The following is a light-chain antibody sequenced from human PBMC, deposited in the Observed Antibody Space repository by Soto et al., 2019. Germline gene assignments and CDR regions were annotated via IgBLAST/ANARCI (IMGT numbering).Light chain of an antibody. Sequence: MVLTQSPDTLSLSPGERATVSCRASQSVSSCYLAWYQQKLGQATRHLIYGASTRATGIPDRFLGSGFGTDFTLTFSRLEPEDFSVYYFQQYGTSPPTFGQGAKLECK. CDR3: QQYGTSPPT. J-gene: IGKJ2*01. CDR1: QSVSSCY. CDR2: GAS. V-gene: IGKV3-20*01.